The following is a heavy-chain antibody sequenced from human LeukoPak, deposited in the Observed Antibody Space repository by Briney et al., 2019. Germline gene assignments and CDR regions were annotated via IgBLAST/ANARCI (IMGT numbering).Heavy chain of an antibody. J-gene: IGHJ6*03. CDR2: IIPIFGTA. Sequence: ASVKVSCKASGGTFSSYAIIWVRQAPGQGLEWMGGIIPIFGTANYAQKFQGRVTITADESTSTAYMELSSLRSEDTAVYYCATQDTAMDMDVWGKGTTVTVSS. D-gene: IGHD5-18*01. CDR1: GGTFSSYA. CDR3: ATQDTAMDMDV. V-gene: IGHV1-69*13.